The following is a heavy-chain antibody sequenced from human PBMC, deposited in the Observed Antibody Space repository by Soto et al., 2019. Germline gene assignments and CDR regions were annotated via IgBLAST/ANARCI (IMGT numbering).Heavy chain of an antibody. CDR2: INHSGST. Sequence: TSETLSLTCAVYGGSFSGYYWTWIRQPPGTGLEWIGEINHSGSTNYNPSLKSRVTISVDTSKNQFSLKLSSVTAADTAVYYCARVGSSWYGEYYYYGMDVWGQGTTVTVSS. D-gene: IGHD6-13*01. CDR3: ARVGSSWYGEYYYYGMDV. J-gene: IGHJ6*02. CDR1: GGSFSGYY. V-gene: IGHV4-34*01.